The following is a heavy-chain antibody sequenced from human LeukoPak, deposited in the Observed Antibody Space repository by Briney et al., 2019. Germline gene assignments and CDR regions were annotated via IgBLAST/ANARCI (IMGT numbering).Heavy chain of an antibody. V-gene: IGHV4-30-4*01. J-gene: IGHJ5*02. D-gene: IGHD3-22*01. CDR3: ARGGYYYDSSGYYTP. Sequence: SETLSLTCTVSGGSISSGDYYWSWICQPPGKGLEWIGYIYYSGSTYYNPSLKSRVTISVDTSKNQFSLKLSSVTAADTAVYYCARGGYYYDSSGYYTPWGQGTLVTVSS. CDR2: IYYSGST. CDR1: GGSISSGDYY.